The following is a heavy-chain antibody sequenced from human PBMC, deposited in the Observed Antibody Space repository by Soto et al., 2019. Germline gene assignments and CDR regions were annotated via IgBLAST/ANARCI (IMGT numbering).Heavy chain of an antibody. J-gene: IGHJ4*01. Sequence: SETLSLTCTVSGDSVSSGAYYWSWIRQHPGKGLEWIGYIYYSGSTYYNPSLRSRVSISADTSKNEFSLKLSSVTAADTAVYYCATVVDGDYVDYWGQGTLVTVSS. CDR2: IYYSGST. V-gene: IGHV4-31*03. CDR1: GDSVSSGAYY. D-gene: IGHD4-17*01. CDR3: ATVVDGDYVDY.